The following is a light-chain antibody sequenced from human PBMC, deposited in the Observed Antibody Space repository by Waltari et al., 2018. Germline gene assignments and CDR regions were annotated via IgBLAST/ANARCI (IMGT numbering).Light chain of an antibody. Sequence: QSGLTQPPSVSGAPGQRVTISCTGSSSNIGVGYDVHWYQPVPGAAPKLLIYGSTNRPSGVPDRFSGSKSGTSASLAITGLQAEDESDYYGQSYDRSLSGHVVFGGGTKLTVL. CDR1: SSNIGVGYD. J-gene: IGLJ2*01. V-gene: IGLV1-40*01. CDR3: QSYDRSLSGHVV. CDR2: GST.